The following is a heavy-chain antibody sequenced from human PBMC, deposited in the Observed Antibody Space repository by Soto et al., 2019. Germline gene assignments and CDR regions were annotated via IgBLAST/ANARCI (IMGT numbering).Heavy chain of an antibody. J-gene: IGHJ5*02. CDR2: ISYHGRDE. Sequence: QVQLVESGGGVVQPGGSLRLSCAASGFSLTNYGMHWVRQAPGKGLEWVAVISYHGRDEFYADSVKGRFTISRHSSKNALYLQMHSVRPDDTAVYYCMTDHLMNTLTPAGSWGQGTLVAV. V-gene: IGHV3-30*03. CDR1: GFSLTNYG. D-gene: IGHD4-4*01. CDR3: MTDHLMNTLTPAGS.